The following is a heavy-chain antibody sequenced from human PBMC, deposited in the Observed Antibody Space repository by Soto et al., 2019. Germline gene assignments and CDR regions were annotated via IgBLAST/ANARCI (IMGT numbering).Heavy chain of an antibody. CDR2: ISSNGGTT. J-gene: IGHJ4*02. V-gene: IGHV3-64*01. CDR1: GFTFSSYD. Sequence: EVQLAESGGGMVQPGGSLRRSCVASGFTFSSYDMHWVRQAPGKRLEYVSSISSNGGTTYYGNSVKGRFTISRDNSKNTLYLQMGSMRAEDMAVYYCVRRVSGNYDYWAQGTLVTVSS. D-gene: IGHD1-7*01. CDR3: VRRVSGNYDY.